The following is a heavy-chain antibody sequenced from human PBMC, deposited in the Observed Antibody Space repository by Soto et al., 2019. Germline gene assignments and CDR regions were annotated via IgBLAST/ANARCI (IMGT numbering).Heavy chain of an antibody. J-gene: IGHJ6*02. CDR2: ISYDGSNK. V-gene: IGHV3-30*18. Sequence: GWSLRLSCASSVFTFISYGMHWVRQAPGKGLEWVAVISYDGSNKYYADSVKGRFTISRDNSKNTLYLQMNSLRAEDTAVYYCAKDLGGDYYYYYYGMDVWGQGTTVTVSS. D-gene: IGHD4-17*01. CDR1: VFTFISYG. CDR3: AKDLGGDYYYYYYGMDV.